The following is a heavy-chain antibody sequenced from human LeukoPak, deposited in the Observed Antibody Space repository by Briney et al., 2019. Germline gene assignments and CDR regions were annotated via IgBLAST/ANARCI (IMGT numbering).Heavy chain of an antibody. CDR1: GGSISSSSYY. CDR3: ARRLVGTTARYFDY. D-gene: IGHD1-26*01. Sequence: SETLSLTCTVSGGSISSSSYYWSWIRQPAGQGLEWIGRIYTSGSTNYNPSLKSRVTISVDTSKNQFSLKLSSVTAADTAFYFCARRLVGTTARYFDYWGRGTLVTVSS. V-gene: IGHV4-61*02. J-gene: IGHJ4*01. CDR2: IYTSGST.